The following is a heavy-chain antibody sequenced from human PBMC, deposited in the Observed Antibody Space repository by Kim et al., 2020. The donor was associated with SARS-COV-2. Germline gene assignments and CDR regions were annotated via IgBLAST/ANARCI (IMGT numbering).Heavy chain of an antibody. Sequence: YNPALKSRVTISVDTSKNQFSLKLSSVTAADTAVYYCAVIVVANSEYFQHWGQGTLVTVSS. V-gene: IGHV4-39*07. J-gene: IGHJ1*01. CDR3: AVIVVANSEYFQH. D-gene: IGHD3-22*01.